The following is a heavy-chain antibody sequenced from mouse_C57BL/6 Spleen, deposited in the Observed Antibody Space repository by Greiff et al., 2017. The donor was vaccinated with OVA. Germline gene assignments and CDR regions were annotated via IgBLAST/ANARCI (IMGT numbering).Heavy chain of an antibody. CDR2: INPNYGTT. V-gene: IGHV1-39*01. CDR1: GYSFTDYN. D-gene: IGHD2-4*01. CDR3: ARSDDYDRVYYVDY. J-gene: IGHJ2*01. Sequence: VQLQQSGPELVKPGASVKISCKASGYSFTDYNMNWVKQSNGKSLEWIGVINPNYGTTSYNQQFKGKATLTVDQSSSTAYMQLNSLTSEDSAVYYCARSDDYDRVYYVDYWGQGTTLTVSS.